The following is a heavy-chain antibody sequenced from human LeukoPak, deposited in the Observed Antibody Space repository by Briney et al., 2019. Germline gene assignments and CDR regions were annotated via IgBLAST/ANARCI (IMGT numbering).Heavy chain of an antibody. CDR1: GGTFSSYA. J-gene: IGHJ6*03. D-gene: IGHD3-3*01. CDR2: IIPIFGTA. CDR3: ARVVLNDFWSYYYMDV. V-gene: IGHV1-69*05. Sequence: SVKVSCKASGGTFSSYAISWVRQAPGQGLEWMGGIIPIFGTANYAQKFQGRVTITTDESTSTAYMELSSLRSEDTAVYYCARVVLNDFWSYYYMDVWGKGTTVTVSS.